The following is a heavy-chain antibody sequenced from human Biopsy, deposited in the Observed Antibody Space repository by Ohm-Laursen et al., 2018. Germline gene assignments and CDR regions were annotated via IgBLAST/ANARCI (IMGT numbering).Heavy chain of an antibody. D-gene: IGHD3-10*01. V-gene: IGHV3-23*01. Sequence: SLRLSCTASGFTFASHAMRWVRQAPGKGLEWVSLISGSGDTAYYPDSVKGRFTISRDNSKNTHYLEMNSLRTEETAKYYCTKAGSQDGFDIWGPGTMATVSS. J-gene: IGHJ3*02. CDR1: GFTFASHA. CDR3: TKAGSQDGFDI. CDR2: ISGSGDTA.